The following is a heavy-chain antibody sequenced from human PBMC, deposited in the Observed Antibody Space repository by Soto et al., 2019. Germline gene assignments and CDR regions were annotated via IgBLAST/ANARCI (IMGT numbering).Heavy chain of an antibody. D-gene: IGHD3-10*01. Sequence: EVQLVESGGGLVQTGGSLRLSCAASGFTFCTYYMNWVRQAPGKGLVWVARITSDGSSTTYADSVKGRFTISRDNAKNTLYLHMNSRRAEDTAVYSCARERGGGFGDVWGQGTTVTVSS. CDR3: ARERGGGFGDV. V-gene: IGHV3-74*01. CDR1: GFTFCTYY. J-gene: IGHJ6*02. CDR2: ITSDGSST.